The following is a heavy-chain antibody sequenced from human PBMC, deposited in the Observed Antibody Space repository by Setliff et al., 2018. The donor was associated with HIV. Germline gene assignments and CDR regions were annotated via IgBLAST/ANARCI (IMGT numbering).Heavy chain of an antibody. V-gene: IGHV4-34*01. CDR3: ARDPHLAVFDY. Sequence: PSETLSLTCAVYGGSFSSYYWSWIRQPPGKGLEWIGEINHSGSTNYNPSLKSRVTISVDTSKNQFSLKLNSVTAADTAVYFCARDPHLAVFDYWGLGTLVTVSS. J-gene: IGHJ4*02. CDR2: INHSGST. CDR1: GGSFSSYY.